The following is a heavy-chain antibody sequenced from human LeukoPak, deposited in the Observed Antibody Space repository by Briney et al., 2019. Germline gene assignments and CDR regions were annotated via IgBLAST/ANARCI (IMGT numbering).Heavy chain of an antibody. V-gene: IGHV4-4*07. CDR3: ARAPAGCGGTCSFDY. Sequence: PSETLSLTCTVSGASMSNSFWSWIRQPAGKGLEWIGRIYCSGRTNYNPSLKSRVTLSIDTSNNQFSLKLTSVTAADTALYYCARAPAGCGGTCSFDYWGQGTLVTVSS. CDR2: IYCSGRT. D-gene: IGHD2-15*01. CDR1: GASMSNSF. J-gene: IGHJ4*02.